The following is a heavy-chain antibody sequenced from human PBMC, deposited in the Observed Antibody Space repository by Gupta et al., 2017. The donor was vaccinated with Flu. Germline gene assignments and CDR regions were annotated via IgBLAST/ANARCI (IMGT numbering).Heavy chain of an antibody. D-gene: IGHD2-15*01. CDR3: ARVVLCSGGSCYSEGGMDV. J-gene: IGHJ6*02. V-gene: IGHV4-34*01. Sequence: QVQLQQWGAGLLKPSETLSLTCAVYGGSFSGYYWSWIRQPPGKGLEWIGEINHSGSTNYNPSLKSRVTISVDTSKNQFSLKLSSVTAADTAVYYCARVVLCSGGSCYSEGGMDVWGQGTTVTVSS. CDR2: INHSGST. CDR1: GGSFSGYY.